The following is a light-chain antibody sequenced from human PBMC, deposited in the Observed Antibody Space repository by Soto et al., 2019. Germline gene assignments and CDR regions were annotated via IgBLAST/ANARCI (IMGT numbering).Light chain of an antibody. Sequence: DIQMTQSPSSLSASVGDRVTITCRASQSINRYLNWYQQKSGKAPKLLIYAASSLESGVPSRISGSGSGTDFTLTISSLQPEDFATYYCQQSVNPPWTCGQGTKVEVK. V-gene: IGKV1-39*01. CDR3: QQSVNPPWT. CDR1: QSINRY. J-gene: IGKJ1*01. CDR2: AAS.